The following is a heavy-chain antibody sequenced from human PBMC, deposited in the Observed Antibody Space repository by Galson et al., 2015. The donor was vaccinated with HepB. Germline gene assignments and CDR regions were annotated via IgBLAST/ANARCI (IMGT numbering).Heavy chain of an antibody. D-gene: IGHD3-3*02. J-gene: IGHJ6*02. CDR1: GDSVSNTGAA. Sequence: CAISGDSVSNTGAAWNWIRQSPSRGLEWLGRTYYRSNWYSDYAVSVKSRLTINSDTSKNQFSLQLNSVTPEDTAVYYCASEYISIYKPNYYVLDVWGQGTTVTVSS. CDR2: TYYRSNWYS. V-gene: IGHV6-1*01. CDR3: ASEYISIYKPNYYVLDV.